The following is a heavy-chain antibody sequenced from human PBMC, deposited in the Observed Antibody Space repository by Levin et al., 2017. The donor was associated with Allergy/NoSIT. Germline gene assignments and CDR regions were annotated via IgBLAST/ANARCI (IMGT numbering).Heavy chain of an antibody. CDR2: IWYDGSNK. J-gene: IGHJ4*02. CDR1: GFTFSSYG. D-gene: IGHD5-18*01. Sequence: AGGSLRLSCAASGFTFSSYGMHWVRQAPGKGLEWVAVIWYDGSNKYYADSVKGRFTISRDNSKNTLYLQMNSLRAEDTAVYYCARDQPGYSYGYVFDYWGQGTLVTVSS. CDR3: ARDQPGYSYGYVFDY. V-gene: IGHV3-33*01.